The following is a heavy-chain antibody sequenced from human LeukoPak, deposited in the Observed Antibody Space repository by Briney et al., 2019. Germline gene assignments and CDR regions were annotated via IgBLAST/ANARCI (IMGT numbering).Heavy chain of an antibody. J-gene: IGHJ4*02. D-gene: IGHD3-22*01. V-gene: IGHV3-13*01. Sequence: PGGSXRLSCAASGFTFSSYDMHWVRHVTGKGLEWVSAIGTVGDTYYSGSVKGRFTISRENAKNSLYLQMNSLRAGDTAVYYCARRYYDSSGYYYFDYWGQGTLVTVSS. CDR1: GFTFSSYD. CDR3: ARRYYDSSGYYYFDY. CDR2: IGTVGDT.